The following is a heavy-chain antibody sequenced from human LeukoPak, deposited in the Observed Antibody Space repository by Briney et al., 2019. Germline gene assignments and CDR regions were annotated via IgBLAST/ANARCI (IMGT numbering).Heavy chain of an antibody. J-gene: IGHJ5*02. CDR3: ARTVVPAATISWFDH. CDR1: GGSFSGYY. Sequence: SDTLSLTCAVYGGSFSGYYWSWIPQPPGKGLEWMGEINHSGSTNYNPSLKSRVTISVDTSKTQFSLKLSSVTAADTAAYYCARTVVPAATISWFDHWGQGTLVTVPS. V-gene: IGHV4-34*01. D-gene: IGHD2-2*01. CDR2: INHSGST.